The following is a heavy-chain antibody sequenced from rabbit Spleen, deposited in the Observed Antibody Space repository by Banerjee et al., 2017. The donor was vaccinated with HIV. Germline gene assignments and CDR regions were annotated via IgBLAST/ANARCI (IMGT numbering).Heavy chain of an antibody. CDR2: IYTGNGKT. V-gene: IGHV1S45*01. J-gene: IGHJ4*01. CDR1: GFSFSSSYD. Sequence: QEQLVESGGGLVKPGASLTLTCTASGFSFSSSYDMCWVRQAPGKGLEWIGCIYTGNGKTYYASWAKGRFTISKSSSTTVTLQMTSLTAADTATYFCVREVAAKFSLWGPGTLVTVS. CDR3: VREVAAKFSL. D-gene: IGHD4-1*01.